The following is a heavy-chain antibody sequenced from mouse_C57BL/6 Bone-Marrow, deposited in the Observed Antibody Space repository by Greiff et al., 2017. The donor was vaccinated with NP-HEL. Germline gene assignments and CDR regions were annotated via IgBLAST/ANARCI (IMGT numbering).Heavy chain of an antibody. CDR1: GFTFSSYG. CDR2: ISSGGSYT. CDR3: ARQKLGRGMDY. V-gene: IGHV5-6*01. Sequence: VQLKESGGDLVKPGGSLKLSCAASGFTFSSYGMSWVRQTPDKRLEWVATISSGGSYTYYPDSVKGRFTISRDNAKNTLYLQMSSLKSEDTAMYYCARQKLGRGMDYWGQGTSVTVSS. D-gene: IGHD4-1*01. J-gene: IGHJ4*01.